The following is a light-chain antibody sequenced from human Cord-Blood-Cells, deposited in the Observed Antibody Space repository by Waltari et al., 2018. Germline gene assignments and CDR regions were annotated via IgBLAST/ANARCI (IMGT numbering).Light chain of an antibody. V-gene: IGKV1-9*01. CDR1: QSISSY. J-gene: IGKJ4*01. Sequence: IQLTQSPSSLSASVGDRVTITCRASQSISSYLAWYQQKPGKAPKLLIYAASTLQSGVPSRVSGSGSGTDFTLTISSLEPEDFASYYCQQLNSYPFTFGGGTKVEIK. CDR3: QQLNSYPFT. CDR2: AAS.